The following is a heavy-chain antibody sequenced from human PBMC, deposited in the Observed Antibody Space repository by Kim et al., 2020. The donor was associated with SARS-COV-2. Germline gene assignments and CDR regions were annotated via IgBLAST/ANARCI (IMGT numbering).Heavy chain of an antibody. Sequence: KGRFTISRDNSKNTLYLQMNSLRAEDTAVYYCARVLGKGLLLRPEYYFDYWGQGTLVTVSS. D-gene: IGHD3-22*01. CDR3: ARVLGKGLLLRPEYYFDY. J-gene: IGHJ4*02. V-gene: IGHV3-53*01.